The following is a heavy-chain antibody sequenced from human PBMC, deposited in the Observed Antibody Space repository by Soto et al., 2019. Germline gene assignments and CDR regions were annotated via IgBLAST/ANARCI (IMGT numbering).Heavy chain of an antibody. J-gene: IGHJ6*02. V-gene: IGHV3-43*01. CDR1: GFTFDDYT. D-gene: IGHD6-13*01. CDR3: AKDNIAAAGKFDYYYGMDV. Sequence: GGSLRLSCAASGFTFDDYTMHWVRQAPGKGLEWDSLISWDGGSTYYADSVKGRFTISRDNSKNSLYLQMNSLRTEDTALYYCAKDNIAAAGKFDYYYGMDVWGQGTTVTVSS. CDR2: ISWDGGST.